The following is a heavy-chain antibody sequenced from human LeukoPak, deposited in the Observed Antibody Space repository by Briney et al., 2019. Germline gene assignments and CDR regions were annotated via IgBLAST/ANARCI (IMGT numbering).Heavy chain of an antibody. J-gene: IGHJ4*02. CDR3: ARSGQSYYFDY. CDR1: GFTFGSYS. V-gene: IGHV3-21*01. D-gene: IGHD6-25*01. CDR2: ISSSSSYI. Sequence: GGSLRLSCAASGFTFGSYSMNWVRQAPGKGLEWVSSISSSSSYIYYADSVKGRFTISRDNAKNSLYLQMNSLRAEDTAVYYCARSGQSYYFDYWGQGTLVTVSS.